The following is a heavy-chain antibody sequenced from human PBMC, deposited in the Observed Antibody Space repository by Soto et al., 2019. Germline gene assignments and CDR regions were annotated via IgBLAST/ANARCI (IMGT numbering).Heavy chain of an antibody. CDR2: IYYTGST. CDR3: TRVGGYYGDYPNFDY. CDR1: GSSIRNYY. V-gene: IGHV4-59*01. D-gene: IGHD4-17*01. J-gene: IGHJ4*02. Sequence: PSETLSLTCSVSGSSIRNYYWSWIRQPPGKGLEWIGDIYYTGSTNYNPSLKGRVFTSVDSSRRQLSLRLNSLTAADTAVYYCTRVGGYYGDYPNFDYWGQGALVTVS.